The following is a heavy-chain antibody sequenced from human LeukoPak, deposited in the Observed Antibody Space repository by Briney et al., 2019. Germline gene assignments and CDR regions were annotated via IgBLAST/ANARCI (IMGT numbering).Heavy chain of an antibody. V-gene: IGHV1-18*01. Sequence: ASVKVSCKASGYILSSYGIAWVRQAPGQGLEWMGWINVYSGSTNFAQKFQGRVTMTTDTSTNTAYMELSNLRFDDTATYYCARDGRYTWYFDLWGQGTLVTVSS. CDR2: INVYSGST. D-gene: IGHD2-2*02. J-gene: IGHJ4*02. CDR3: ARDGRYTWYFDL. CDR1: GYILSSYG.